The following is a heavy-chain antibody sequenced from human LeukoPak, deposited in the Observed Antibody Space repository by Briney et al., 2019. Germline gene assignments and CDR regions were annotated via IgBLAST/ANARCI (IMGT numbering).Heavy chain of an antibody. Sequence: GGSLRLSCAASGFTFSSYAMSWVRQAPGKGLEWVSAISGSGGSTYYADTVKGRFTISRDNSKNTLYLQMNSLRAEDTAVYYCAKDGYSSGWAPSDYWGQGTLVTVSS. CDR2: ISGSGGST. D-gene: IGHD6-19*01. CDR3: AKDGYSSGWAPSDY. CDR1: GFTFSSYA. J-gene: IGHJ4*02. V-gene: IGHV3-23*01.